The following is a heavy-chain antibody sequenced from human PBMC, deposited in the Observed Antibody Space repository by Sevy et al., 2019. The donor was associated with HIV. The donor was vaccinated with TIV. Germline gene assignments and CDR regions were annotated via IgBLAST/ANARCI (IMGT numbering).Heavy chain of an antibody. CDR2: ISHDGGNK. J-gene: IGHJ4*02. Sequence: GGSLRLSCAASGFTFSTYAMHWVRQAPGKGLEWVAVISHDGGNKYYTDSVKGRFTISRDNSKSTLYLQMNSLGPEDTAVYYCARDRSSSWMNYFFDYWGQGALVTVSS. CDR1: GFTFSTYA. CDR3: ARDRSSSWMNYFFDY. V-gene: IGHV3-30*04. D-gene: IGHD6-13*01.